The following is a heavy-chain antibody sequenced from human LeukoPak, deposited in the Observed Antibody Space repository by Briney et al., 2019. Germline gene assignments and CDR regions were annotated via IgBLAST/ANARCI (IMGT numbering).Heavy chain of an antibody. J-gene: IGHJ3*02. CDR1: GFTFSSYW. D-gene: IGHD6-19*01. CDR2: IKQDGSEK. Sequence: PGGSLRLSCAASGFTFSSYWMSWVRQAPGKGLEWVANIKQDGSEKYYVDSVKGRFTISRDNAKNSLYLQINSPRAEDTAVYYCARVQAGQWLVPSHAFDIWGQGTMVTVSS. CDR3: ARVQAGQWLVPSHAFDI. V-gene: IGHV3-7*01.